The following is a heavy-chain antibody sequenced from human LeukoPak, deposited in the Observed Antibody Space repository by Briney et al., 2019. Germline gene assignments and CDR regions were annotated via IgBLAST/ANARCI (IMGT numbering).Heavy chain of an antibody. Sequence: ASVAVSCRASGYTFTNYYMEWVRQAPGQGLEWMGIINPSGGSTSYAQKFQGRVTMTRDTSTSTVYMELSSLKSDDTAVYYCATEGKLYYGMDVWGQGTTITVSS. J-gene: IGHJ6*02. V-gene: IGHV1-46*01. D-gene: IGHD4-23*01. CDR1: GYTFTNYY. CDR2: INPSGGST. CDR3: ATEGKLYYGMDV.